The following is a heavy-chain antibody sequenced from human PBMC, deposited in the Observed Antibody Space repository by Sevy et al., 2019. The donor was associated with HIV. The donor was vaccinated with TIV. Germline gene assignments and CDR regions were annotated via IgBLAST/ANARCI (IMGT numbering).Heavy chain of an antibody. D-gene: IGHD3-22*01. CDR3: ARGLDYDSSGYYWWAFDY. Sequence: GGSLRLSCAASGFTFSNYAMNWVRQAPGKGLEWVSAVSGSGGTTYYADSVTGRFTISRDNSKNTLFLQMNSLRAEDTAIYYCARGLDYDSSGYYWWAFDYWGQGTLVTVSS. CDR1: GFTFSNYA. J-gene: IGHJ4*02. CDR2: VSGSGGTT. V-gene: IGHV3-23*01.